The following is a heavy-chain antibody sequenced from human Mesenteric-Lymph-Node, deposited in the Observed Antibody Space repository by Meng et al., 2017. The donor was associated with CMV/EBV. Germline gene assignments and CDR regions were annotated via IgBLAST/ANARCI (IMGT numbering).Heavy chain of an antibody. CDR3: ARVVVPTVVSYYFDY. J-gene: IGHJ4*02. D-gene: IGHD2-2*01. Sequence: SGYRFTSYWIGWVRQMPGKGLEWMGIIYPGDSDTRYSPSFQGQVTISADKSISTAYLQWSSLKASDTAMYYCARVVVPTVVSYYFDYWGQGTLVTVSS. CDR1: GYRFTSYW. CDR2: IYPGDSDT. V-gene: IGHV5-51*01.